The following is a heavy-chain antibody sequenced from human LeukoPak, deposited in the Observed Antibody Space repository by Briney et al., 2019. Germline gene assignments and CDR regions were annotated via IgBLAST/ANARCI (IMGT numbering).Heavy chain of an antibody. CDR3: AREDPQTTVPEGMDV. V-gene: IGHV4-59*01. CDR2: IYYSGTT. Sequence: SETLSLTCTVSGGSISHYYWSWIRQSPGKGLEWIGYIYYSGTTNYNPSLKSRVTISVDTSRNQFSLQLRSVTAADTAVYYCAREDPQTTVPEGMDVWGQGTAVIVSS. J-gene: IGHJ6*02. CDR1: GGSISHYY. D-gene: IGHD4-17*01.